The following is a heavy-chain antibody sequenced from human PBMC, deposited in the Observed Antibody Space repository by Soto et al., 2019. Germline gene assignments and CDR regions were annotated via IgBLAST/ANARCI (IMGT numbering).Heavy chain of an antibody. V-gene: IGHV4-59*01. D-gene: IGHD3-9*01. Sequence: SETLSLTCTVSGGSISSYYWSWIRQPPGKGLEWIGYIYYSGSTNYNPSLKSRVTISVDTSKNQFSLKLSSVTAADTAVYYCARDGLNYDILTGYYTPAPYFDYWGQGTLVTVSS. CDR2: IYYSGST. CDR1: GGSISSYY. CDR3: ARDGLNYDILTGYYTPAPYFDY. J-gene: IGHJ4*02.